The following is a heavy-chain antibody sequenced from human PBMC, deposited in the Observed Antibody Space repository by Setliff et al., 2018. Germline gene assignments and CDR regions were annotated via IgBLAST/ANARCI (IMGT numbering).Heavy chain of an antibody. CDR1: GFTFSDHY. V-gene: IGHV3-72*01. Sequence: GGSLRLSCVVSGFTFSDHYMDWVRQAPGEGLEWVGRSRNKANSYTTEYAASVKGRFTISRDDSKNSLYLQMNGLKTEDRAVYYRARIRLCGGRVICPPGRYVDVWGKGTTVTVSS. J-gene: IGHJ6*03. D-gene: IGHD2-15*01. CDR2: SRNKANSYTT. CDR3: ARIRLCGGRVICPPGRYVDV.